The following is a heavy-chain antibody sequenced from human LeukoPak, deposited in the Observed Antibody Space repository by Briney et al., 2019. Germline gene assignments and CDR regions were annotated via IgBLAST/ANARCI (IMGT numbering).Heavy chain of an antibody. CDR3: ARLGYCSSTSCPLLGYYYYYYMDV. Sequence: PSETLSLTCTVSGGPLTSSSFYWGWIRQPPGKGLEWIGSVSYSGNTYYPQSLKSRVTVSRDTSKNQFSLKLSSVTAADTAVYYCARLGYCSSTSCPLLGYYYYYYMDVWGKGTTVTVSS. CDR1: GGPLTSSSFY. CDR2: VSYSGNT. D-gene: IGHD2-2*01. J-gene: IGHJ6*03. V-gene: IGHV4-39*07.